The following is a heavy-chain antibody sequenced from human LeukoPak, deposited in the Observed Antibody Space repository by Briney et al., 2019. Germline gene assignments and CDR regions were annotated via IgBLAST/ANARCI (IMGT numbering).Heavy chain of an antibody. CDR2: IYSTGKN. V-gene: IGHV4-4*08. Sequence: LETLSLTCAVSGGSINSHYWGWIRQPPGNGLQWIGDIYSTGKNNYNPSLKSRVTISLDTSKSHLSLNLTSVLAADTAIYYCVRRDTGWNYFDYWGQGILVTVSS. CDR1: GGSINSHY. D-gene: IGHD6-19*01. CDR3: VRRDTGWNYFDY. J-gene: IGHJ4*02.